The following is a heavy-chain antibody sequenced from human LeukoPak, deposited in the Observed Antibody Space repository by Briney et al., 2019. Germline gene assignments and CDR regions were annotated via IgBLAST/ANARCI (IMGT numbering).Heavy chain of an antibody. V-gene: IGHV3-23*01. D-gene: IGHD6-19*01. CDR3: AKGHQWLVN. CDR2: ISGSGGST. CDR1: GFTFSSYA. J-gene: IGHJ4*02. Sequence: GGSLRLSCAASGFTFSSYAMTWVRQAPGKGLEWVSAISGSGGSTYYADSVKGRFSISRDNSKNTLFLQMNSLRAEDTAVYYCAKGHQWLVNWGQGTLVTVSS.